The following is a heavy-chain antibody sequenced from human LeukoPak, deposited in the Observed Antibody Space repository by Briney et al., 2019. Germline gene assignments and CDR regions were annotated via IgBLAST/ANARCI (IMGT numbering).Heavy chain of an antibody. CDR1: GYTFTGYY. CDR3: ARVRAGYYYGSGTPGPYYYYGMDV. J-gene: IGHJ6*02. D-gene: IGHD3-10*01. CDR2: INPNSGGT. Sequence: ASVKVSCKASGYTFTGYYMHWVRQAPGQGLEWMGWINPNSGGTNYAQKFQGRVTMTRDTSISTAYMELSRLRSDDTAVYYCARVRAGYYYGSGTPGPYYYYGMDVWGQGTTVTVSS. V-gene: IGHV1-2*02.